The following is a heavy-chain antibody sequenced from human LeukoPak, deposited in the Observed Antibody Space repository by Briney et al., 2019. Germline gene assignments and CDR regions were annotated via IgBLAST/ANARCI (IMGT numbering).Heavy chain of an antibody. CDR1: GGSVSGYY. Sequence: SETLSLTCTVSGGSVSGYYWNWVRQPPGKGLEWVGYAYCTGSTSYNPFLEGRVTISVDTSTKQFSLTLSSVTAADTAVYYCAIRSGRNYYGVDVWAKGPRSPSP. J-gene: IGHJ6*02. CDR3: AIRSGRNYYGVDV. CDR2: AYCTGST. D-gene: IGHD1-26*01. V-gene: IGHV4-4*09.